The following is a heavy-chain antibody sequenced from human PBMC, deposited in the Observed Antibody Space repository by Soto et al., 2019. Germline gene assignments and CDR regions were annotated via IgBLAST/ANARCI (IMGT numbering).Heavy chain of an antibody. V-gene: IGHV3-23*01. CDR2: ISGSGGST. J-gene: IGHJ6*02. CDR3: AKEIGSLWELLLDYYYYGMDV. D-gene: IGHD1-26*01. CDR1: GFTFSSYA. Sequence: GGSLRLSCAASGFTFSSYAMSWVRQAPGKGLEWVSAISGSGGSTYYADSVKGRFTISRDNSKNTLYLQMNSLRAEDTAVYYCAKEIGSLWELLLDYYYYGMDVWGQGTTVTVSS.